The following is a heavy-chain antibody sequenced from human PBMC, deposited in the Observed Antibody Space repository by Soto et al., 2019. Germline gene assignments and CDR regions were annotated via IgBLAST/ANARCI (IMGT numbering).Heavy chain of an antibody. D-gene: IGHD3-22*01. CDR2: ISAYNGNT. CDR3: ARDPSYYDSSGRTDY. CDR1: GYTFTSYG. J-gene: IGHJ4*02. V-gene: IGHV1-18*01. Sequence: QVPLVQSGAEVKKPGASVKVSCKASGYTFTSYGISWVRQAPGQGLEWMGWISAYNGNTNYAQKLQGRVTMTTDTSTSTAYMELRSLRSDDTAVYYCARDPSYYDSSGRTDYWGQGTLVTVSS.